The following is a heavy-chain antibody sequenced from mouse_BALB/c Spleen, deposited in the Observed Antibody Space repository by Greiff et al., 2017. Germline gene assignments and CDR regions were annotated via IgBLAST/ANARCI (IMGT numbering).Heavy chain of an antibody. J-gene: IGHJ3*01. CDR2: INPYNDGT. CDR3: ARDYGYAAFAY. V-gene: IGHV1-14*01. CDR1: GYTFTSYV. Sequence: EVQLQQSGPELVKPGASVKMSCKASGYTFTSYVMHWVKQKPGQGLEWIGYINPYNDGTKYNEKFKGKATLTSDKSSSTAYMELSSLTSEDSAVYYCARDYGYAAFAYWGQGTLVTVSA. D-gene: IGHD1-2*01.